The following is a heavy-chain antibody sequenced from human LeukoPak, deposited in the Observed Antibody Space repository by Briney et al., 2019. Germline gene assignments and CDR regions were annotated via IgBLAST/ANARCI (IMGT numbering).Heavy chain of an antibody. CDR1: GGTFSSYA. CDR3: AGVSIKGDGYPSGLDYYYYGMDV. CDR2: IIPILGIA. V-gene: IGHV1-69*04. J-gene: IGHJ6*02. D-gene: IGHD5-24*01. Sequence: SVKVSCKASGGTFSSYAISWVRQAPGQGLEWMGRIIPILGIANYAQKFQGRVTITADKSTSTAYMELSSLRSEDTAVYYCAGVSIKGDGYPSGLDYYYYGMDVWGQGTTVTVSS.